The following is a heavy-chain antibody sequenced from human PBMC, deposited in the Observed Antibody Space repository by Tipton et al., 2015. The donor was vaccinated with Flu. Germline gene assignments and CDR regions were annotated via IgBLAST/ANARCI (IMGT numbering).Heavy chain of an antibody. Sequence: QVQLVQSGAEAKKPGASVKVSCKASGYTFTGYYMHWVRQAPGQGLEWMGWINPNSGGTDYAQKFQGRVTMTRETSISTAYMELSRLRSADTAVYYCARKAADYYYYGMDVWGQGPPVTVSS. CDR3: ARKAADYYYYGMDV. D-gene: IGHD6-13*01. CDR1: GYTFTGYY. V-gene: IGHV1-2*02. CDR2: INPNSGGT. J-gene: IGHJ6*02.